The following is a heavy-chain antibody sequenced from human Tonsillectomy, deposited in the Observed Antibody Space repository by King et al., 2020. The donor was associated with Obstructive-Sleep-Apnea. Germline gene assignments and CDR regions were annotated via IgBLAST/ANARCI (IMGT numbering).Heavy chain of an antibody. J-gene: IGHJ4*02. CDR1: GLTFDDYA. Sequence: VQLVESGGGLVQPGRSLRLSCAASGLTFDDYAMHWVRQAPGKGLEWVSGINWNSDSIAYADSVKGRFTISRDNAKNFLYLQMNSLRVEDTAFYYCAKATSTGATAGPLRGIAAYYCDYWGQGTLVTVSS. CDR2: INWNSDSI. V-gene: IGHV3-9*01. D-gene: IGHD6-13*01. CDR3: AKATSTGATAGPLRGIAAYYCDY.